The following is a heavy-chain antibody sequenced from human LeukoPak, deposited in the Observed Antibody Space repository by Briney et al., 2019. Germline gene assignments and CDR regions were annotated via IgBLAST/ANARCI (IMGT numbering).Heavy chain of an antibody. CDR1: GFTFSSYA. J-gene: IGHJ4*02. Sequence: PGGSLRLSCAASGFTFSSYAMHWVRQAPGKGLEWVAVISYDGSNKYYADSVKGRFTISRDNSKNTLYLQMNSLRAEDTAVYYCARSGVYWGQGTLVTVSS. V-gene: IGHV3-30-3*01. CDR2: ISYDGSNK. D-gene: IGHD3-3*01. CDR3: ARSGVY.